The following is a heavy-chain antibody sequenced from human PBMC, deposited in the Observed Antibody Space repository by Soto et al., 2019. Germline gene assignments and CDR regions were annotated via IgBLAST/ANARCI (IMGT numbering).Heavy chain of an antibody. Sequence: WKDSGGAFTMNGISWARQAHGQGLEWMGWISPNSGNIKYAQKLQGRVIMTTDTSTSTAYMELRSLRSDDTAVYYCVKDPDSNTWPSRDVWGPGPTVTAP. J-gene: IGHJ6*02. V-gene: IGHV1-18*01. CDR3: VKDPDSNTWPSRDV. D-gene: IGHD3-22*01. CDR1: GGAFTMNG. CDR2: ISPNSGNI.